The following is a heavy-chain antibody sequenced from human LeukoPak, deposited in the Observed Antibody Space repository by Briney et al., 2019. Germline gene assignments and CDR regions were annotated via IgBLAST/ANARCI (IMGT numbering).Heavy chain of an antibody. CDR1: GGSISSGRDS. D-gene: IGHD4-17*01. Sequence: KPSETLSLTCAVSGGSISSGRDSWSWIRQPPGKGLEWIGYVYHTGSTDYNPSLKSRVTISVDRSRNQFSLTLRSVTAADTAVYFCARAAVTTDFFESWGQGTLVTVSS. V-gene: IGHV4-30-2*01. CDR2: VYHTGST. CDR3: ARAAVTTDFFES. J-gene: IGHJ4*02.